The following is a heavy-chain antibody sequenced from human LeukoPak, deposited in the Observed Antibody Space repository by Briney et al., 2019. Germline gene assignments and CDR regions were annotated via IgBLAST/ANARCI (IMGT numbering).Heavy chain of an antibody. CDR2: ISTSATNT. J-gene: IGHJ4*02. CDR3: AKGGPTGDLRSPGRDW. Sequence: GGSLRLSCAVSGFTSSYYAMSWVRQAPGKGLEWVSCISTSATNTYYADSVKGRFTMSRDDSKNTLYLQMNSLRAEDTALYYCAKGGPTGDLRSPGRDWWGQGTLVAVSS. CDR1: GFTSSYYA. D-gene: IGHD7-27*01. V-gene: IGHV3-23*01.